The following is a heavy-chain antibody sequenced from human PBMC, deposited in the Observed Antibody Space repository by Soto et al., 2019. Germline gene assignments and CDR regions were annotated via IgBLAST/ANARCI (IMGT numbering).Heavy chain of an antibody. CDR2: ISYDGSNR. V-gene: IGHV3-30*18. Sequence: PGGSLRLSCAASGFTFSYYGLHWVRRAPGKGLEWVAGISYDGSNRYYGDSVKGRFSISRDNPNNTLYLQMNSLRDEDTAVYYCAKGGRIPTSSVDYWGQGTLVTVSS. J-gene: IGHJ4*02. CDR3: AKGGRIPTSSVDY. D-gene: IGHD2-2*01. CDR1: GFTFSYYG.